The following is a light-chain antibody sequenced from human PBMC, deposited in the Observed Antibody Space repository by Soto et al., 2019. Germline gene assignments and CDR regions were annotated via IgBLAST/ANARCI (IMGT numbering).Light chain of an antibody. Sequence: EIVLTQSPDTLSLSPGERATLSCRASQSVSGYLGWYQQKPGQAPRLLIYDASNRADGVPARFRGSGSGTNFTLTIASLEPEEFAFYYCQQRSNWPYLSFGGGTRV. CDR2: DAS. CDR3: QQRSNWPYLS. CDR1: QSVSGY. V-gene: IGKV3-11*01. J-gene: IGKJ4*01.